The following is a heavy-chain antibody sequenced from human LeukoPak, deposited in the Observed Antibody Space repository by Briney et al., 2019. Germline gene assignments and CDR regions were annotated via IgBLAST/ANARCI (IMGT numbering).Heavy chain of an antibody. D-gene: IGHD6-13*01. CDR2: IYYSGST. J-gene: IGHJ6*03. Sequence: SGTLSLTCTVSGGSISSYYWSWIRQPPGKGLKWIGYIYYSGSTNYNPSLKSRVTISVDTSKNQFSLKLSSVTAADTAVYYCARSSSWPKYYYYYMDVWGKGTTVTVSS. CDR3: ARSSSWPKYYYYYMDV. CDR1: GGSISSYY. V-gene: IGHV4-59*01.